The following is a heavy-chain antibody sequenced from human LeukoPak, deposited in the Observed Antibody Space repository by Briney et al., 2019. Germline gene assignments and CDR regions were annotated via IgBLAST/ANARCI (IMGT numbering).Heavy chain of an antibody. D-gene: IGHD3-10*01. CDR3: ARWFGEVPGDY. CDR1: GYTFTSYG. Sequence: ASVKVSCKASGYTFTSYGISWVRQAPGQGLEWMGRISPNTGDTTYAQKFQGRVTMTRDTSITTAYMELSRLRFDDTAVYYCARWFGEVPGDYWGQGTLVTVSS. J-gene: IGHJ4*02. V-gene: IGHV1-2*02. CDR2: ISPNTGDT.